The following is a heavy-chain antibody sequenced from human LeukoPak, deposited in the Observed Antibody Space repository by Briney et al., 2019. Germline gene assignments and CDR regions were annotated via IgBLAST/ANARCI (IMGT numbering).Heavy chain of an antibody. CDR1: GGSIRGSY. D-gene: IGHD1-26*01. CDR2: IYHSGST. CDR3: ASKNIVGATFDY. V-gene: IGHV4-30-2*01. J-gene: IGHJ4*02. Sequence: SETLSLTCTVSGGSIRGSYWSWIRQPPGKGLEWIGYIYHSGSTYYNPSLKSRVTISVDRSKNQFSLKLSSVTAADTAVYYCASKNIVGATFDYWGQGTLVTVSS.